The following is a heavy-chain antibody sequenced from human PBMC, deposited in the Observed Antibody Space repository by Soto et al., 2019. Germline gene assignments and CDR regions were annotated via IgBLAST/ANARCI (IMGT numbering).Heavy chain of an antibody. V-gene: IGHV1-58*01. CDR1: GFTFTSSA. Sequence: GASVKVSCKASGFTFTSSAVQWVRQARGQRLEWIGWIVVGSGNTNYAQKFQERVTITRDMSTSTAYMELSSLRSEDTAVYYCAAATPYYDSSGYPYWGQGTLVTVSS. D-gene: IGHD3-22*01. CDR3: AAATPYYDSSGYPY. CDR2: IVVGSGNT. J-gene: IGHJ4*02.